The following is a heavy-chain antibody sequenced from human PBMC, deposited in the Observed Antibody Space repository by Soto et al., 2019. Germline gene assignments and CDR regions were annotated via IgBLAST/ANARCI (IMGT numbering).Heavy chain of an antibody. Sequence: VASVKVSCKASGGTFSSYAISWVRQAPGQGLEWMGGIIPIFGTANYAQKFQGRVTITADESTSTAYMELSSLRSEDTAVYYCARAGDSSGNDDFDIWGQGTMVTVSS. CDR2: IIPIFGTA. CDR3: ARAGDSSGNDDFDI. CDR1: GGTFSSYA. D-gene: IGHD3-22*01. J-gene: IGHJ3*02. V-gene: IGHV1-69*13.